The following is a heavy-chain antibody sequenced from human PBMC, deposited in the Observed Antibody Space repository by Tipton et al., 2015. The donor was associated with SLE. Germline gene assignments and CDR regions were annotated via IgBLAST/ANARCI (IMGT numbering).Heavy chain of an antibody. CDR1: GGSISSYY. CDR2: INHSGST. D-gene: IGHD6-19*01. CDR3: ARGDSSGGLDY. Sequence: GLVKPSETLSLTCTVSGGSISSYYWSWIRQPPGKGLEWIGEINHSGSTNYNPSLKSRVTISLDTSKNQFSLKLSSVTAADTAVYYCARGDSSGGLDYWGQGTLVTVSS. V-gene: IGHV4-34*01. J-gene: IGHJ4*02.